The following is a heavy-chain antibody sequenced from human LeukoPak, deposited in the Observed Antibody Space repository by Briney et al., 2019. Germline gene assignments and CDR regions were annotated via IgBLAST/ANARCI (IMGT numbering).Heavy chain of an antibody. V-gene: IGHV3-30*18. CDR3: AKEERPTYSSSFNDAFDI. CDR1: GFTFSSYG. Sequence: PGRSLRLSCAASGFTFSSYGMHWVRQAPDKGLEWVAVIWYGGSNKYYADSVKGRFTTSRDNSKNTLYLQMNSLRAEDTAVYYCAKEERPTYSSSFNDAFDIWGQGTMVTVSS. CDR2: IWYGGSNK. J-gene: IGHJ3*02. D-gene: IGHD6-13*01.